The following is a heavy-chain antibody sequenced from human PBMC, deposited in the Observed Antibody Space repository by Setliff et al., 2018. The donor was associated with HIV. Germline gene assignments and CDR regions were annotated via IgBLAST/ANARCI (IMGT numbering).Heavy chain of an antibody. J-gene: IGHJ4*02. CDR2: LHFSGTI. D-gene: IGHD2-8*01. CDR3: ARGQSCTNGVCYQY. V-gene: IGHV4-59*08. CDR1: GGSIDDYY. Sequence: SETLSLTCSVSGGSIDDYYWSWIRQPPGRGLEWIGNLHFSGTINYNPSLKSRVTMSVDRSKNQFSLEVRSVTATDTAVYYCARGQSCTNGVCYQYWGQGTLVTVSS.